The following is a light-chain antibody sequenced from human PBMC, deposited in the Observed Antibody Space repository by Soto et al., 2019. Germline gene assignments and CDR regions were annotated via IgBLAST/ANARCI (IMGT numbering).Light chain of an antibody. V-gene: IGKV3-11*01. CDR3: QQRSDWPWT. CDR2: DVS. Sequence: LTQSRDTLSLSPGERATISCRASQTVRNNYLAWYQQKPGQAPRLLIYDVSNRATGIPARFSGGGSGTDFTLTISNLEREDFAVYYCQQRSDWPWTFGQGTKVDNK. J-gene: IGKJ1*01. CDR1: QTVRNNY.